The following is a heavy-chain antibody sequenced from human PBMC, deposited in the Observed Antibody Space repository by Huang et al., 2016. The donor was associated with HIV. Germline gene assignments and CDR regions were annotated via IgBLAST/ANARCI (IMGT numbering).Heavy chain of an antibody. D-gene: IGHD1-26*01. V-gene: IGHV3-30*18. CDR3: AKDGADEEWDIDY. Sequence: VQLVESGGGVVQPGRSLRIACAASGFSFSTYGLHWVRQAPGKGLEWVAVISYDGRNKYYAHSVKGRFTISRDTAENNVYLQMNSLRNEDTAVYYCAKDGADEEWDIDYWGQGTLVTVSS. CDR2: ISYDGRNK. CDR1: GFSFSTYG. J-gene: IGHJ4*02.